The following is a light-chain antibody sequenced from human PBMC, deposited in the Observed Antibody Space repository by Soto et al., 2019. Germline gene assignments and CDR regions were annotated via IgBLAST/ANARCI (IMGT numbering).Light chain of an antibody. Sequence: QSVLTQPASVSGSPGQSITISCTGTSSDVGGYNYVSWYQQHPGKAPKLMIYEVSNRPSGVSNRFSGSKSGNTASLTISGLQAEDEADYYCQSYDSSLSGDVFGTGTKLTVL. CDR1: SSDVGGYNY. V-gene: IGLV2-14*01. J-gene: IGLJ1*01. CDR2: EVS. CDR3: QSYDSSLSGDV.